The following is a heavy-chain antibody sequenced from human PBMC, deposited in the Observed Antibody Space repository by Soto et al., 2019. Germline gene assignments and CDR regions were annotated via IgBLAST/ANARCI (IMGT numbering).Heavy chain of an antibody. J-gene: IGHJ4*02. CDR2: ISAYNGNT. CDR1: GYTFTSYG. V-gene: IGHV1-18*04. D-gene: IGHD6-19*01. Sequence: ASGKVSCKASGYTFTSYGMSWVRQAPGQGLEWMGWISAYNGNTNYAQKLQGRVTMTTDTSTSTAYMELRSLRSDDTAVYYCAGPIAVAGPTAIDYWGQGTLVTVSS. CDR3: AGPIAVAGPTAIDY.